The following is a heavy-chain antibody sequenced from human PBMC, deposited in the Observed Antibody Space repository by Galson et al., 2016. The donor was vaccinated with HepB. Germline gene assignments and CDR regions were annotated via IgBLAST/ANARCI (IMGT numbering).Heavy chain of an antibody. V-gene: IGHV3-21*05. CDR2: ISSRTTDI. Sequence: SLRLSCAASGFTFSNYNMNWVRQAPGKGLEWVAYISSRTTDIYYAESVKGRLTISRDNANNLLYLQMNSLRAEDTAVYYCVRNARTMTGSNPGGDSWGQGTLVTVSS. D-gene: IGHD3-9*01. CDR3: VRNARTMTGSNPGGDS. J-gene: IGHJ4*02. CDR1: GFTFSNYN.